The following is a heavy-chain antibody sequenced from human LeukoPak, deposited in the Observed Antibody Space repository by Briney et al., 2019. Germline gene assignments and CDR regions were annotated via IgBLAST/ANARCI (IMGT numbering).Heavy chain of an antibody. CDR1: GYTFTSYD. Sequence: ASVKVSCKASGYTFTSYDINWVRQATGQGLEWMGYMNPNSGEIVYAQEFQGRVTMTTDTSISTAYMELSSLRSEDTAVYYCAREQLDPWGQGTLVTVSS. J-gene: IGHJ5*02. V-gene: IGHV1-8*01. D-gene: IGHD6-13*01. CDR3: AREQLDP. CDR2: MNPNSGEI.